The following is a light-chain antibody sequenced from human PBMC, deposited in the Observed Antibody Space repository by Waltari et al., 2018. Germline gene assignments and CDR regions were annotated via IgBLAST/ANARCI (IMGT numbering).Light chain of an antibody. CDR1: QSTSSL. Sequence: DIQMTQSPSTLSASVGARTPITCRASQSTSSLLAWYQQKPGKAPKFLIYKASSLESGVPSRFSVSESGTEFTLTISSLQPDDFATYYCQQYNSYPLTFGGGTKVEIK. CDR2: KAS. J-gene: IGKJ4*01. CDR3: QQYNSYPLT. V-gene: IGKV1-5*03.